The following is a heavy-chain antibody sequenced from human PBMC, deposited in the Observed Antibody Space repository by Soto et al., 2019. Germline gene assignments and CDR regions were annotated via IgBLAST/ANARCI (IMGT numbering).Heavy chain of an antibody. Sequence: ASVKVSCKASGYTFTSYAMHWVRQAPGQRLEWMGWINAGNGNTKYPQKFQGRVTITRDTSASTAYMELSSLRSEDTAVYYCAMAGAAGTNPFDPWGQGTLVTVSS. V-gene: IGHV1-3*01. D-gene: IGHD6-13*01. J-gene: IGHJ5*02. CDR2: INAGNGNT. CDR1: GYTFTSYA. CDR3: AMAGAAGTNPFDP.